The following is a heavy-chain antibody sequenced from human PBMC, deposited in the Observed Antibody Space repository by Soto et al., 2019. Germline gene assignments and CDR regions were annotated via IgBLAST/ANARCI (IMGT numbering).Heavy chain of an antibody. J-gene: IGHJ6*02. CDR2: ISFDGDNK. Sequence: PGGSLRLSCAASGFTFSTFGIHWVRQAPGKGLEWVAVISFDGDNKYYADSVKGRFTISRDNSRNTVYLQMNSLRTEDTALYYCAKDMAALERHDYYYYGMDVWGQGTTVTISS. CDR1: GFTFSTFG. CDR3: AKDMAALERHDYYYYGMDV. D-gene: IGHD1-1*01. V-gene: IGHV3-30*18.